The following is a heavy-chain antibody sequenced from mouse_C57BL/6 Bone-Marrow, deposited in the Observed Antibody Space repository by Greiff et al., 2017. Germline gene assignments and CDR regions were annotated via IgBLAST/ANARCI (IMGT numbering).Heavy chain of an antibody. V-gene: IGHV1-81*01. CDR2: IYPRSGNT. Sequence: QVQLQQSGAELARPGASVKLSCKASGYTFTSYGISWVKQRTGQGLEWIGEIYPRSGNTYYNEKFKGKATLTADKYSSTAYMELRSLTSEDSAVYFCARQLRLLFAYWGQGTLVTVSA. CDR3: ARQLRLLFAY. D-gene: IGHD3-2*02. CDR1: GYTFTSYG. J-gene: IGHJ3*01.